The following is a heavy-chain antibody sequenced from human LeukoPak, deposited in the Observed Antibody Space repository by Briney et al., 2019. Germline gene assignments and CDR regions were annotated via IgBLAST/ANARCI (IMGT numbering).Heavy chain of an antibody. CDR3: ERALGGPKTSGFDI. Sequence: PGGALRLSCAASGFRLSHHDMHWVRPAPGRGREFVSSFGEAGAHTFYADSVKGRCTISRESFQSTMYLKMDGMSPGDEAVYFCERALGGPKTSGFDIWGQGTVVTVSS. V-gene: IGHV3-64*02. CDR1: GFRLSHHD. D-gene: IGHD7-27*01. J-gene: IGHJ3*02. CDR2: FGEAGAHT.